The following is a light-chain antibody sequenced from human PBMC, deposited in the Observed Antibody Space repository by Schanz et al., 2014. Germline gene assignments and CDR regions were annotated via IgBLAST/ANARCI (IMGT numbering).Light chain of an antibody. CDR1: SSDVGGYKY. Sequence: QSALTQPASVSGSPGQSITISCTGTSSDVGGYKYVSWYQQHPGKAPKLMIYEVSKRPSGVPDRFSGSRSGNTASLTVSGLQAEDEADYYCATWDDSLSARVIGGGTKVTVL. CDR3: ATWDDSLSARV. V-gene: IGLV2-8*01. CDR2: EVS. J-gene: IGLJ3*02.